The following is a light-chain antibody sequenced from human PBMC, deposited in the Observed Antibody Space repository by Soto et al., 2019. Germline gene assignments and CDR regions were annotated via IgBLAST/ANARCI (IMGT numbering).Light chain of an antibody. V-gene: IGLV2-8*01. CDR2: EVN. Sequence: QSALTQPPSASGSPGQSVTISCTGTRSNVGGYNYVSWYQHHPGKAPKLLISEVNKRPSGVPDRFSGSKSGNTASLTVSGLQAEDEADYYCSSHAGSNNPNYVFGTGTKVTVL. CDR1: RSNVGGYNY. CDR3: SSHAGSNNPNYV. J-gene: IGLJ1*01.